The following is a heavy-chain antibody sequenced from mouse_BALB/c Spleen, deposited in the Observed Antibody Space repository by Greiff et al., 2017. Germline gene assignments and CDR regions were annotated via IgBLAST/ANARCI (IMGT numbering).Heavy chain of an antibody. Sequence: DVHLVESGGGLVQPGGSRKLSCAASGFTFSSFGMHWVRQAPEKGLEWVAYISSGSSTIYYADTVKGRFTISRDNPKNTLFLQMTSLRSEDTAMYYCARQLYGSTYYFDYWGQGTTLTVSS. V-gene: IGHV5-17*02. CDR2: ISSGSSTI. D-gene: IGHD1-1*01. CDR1: GFTFSSFG. J-gene: IGHJ2*01. CDR3: ARQLYGSTYYFDY.